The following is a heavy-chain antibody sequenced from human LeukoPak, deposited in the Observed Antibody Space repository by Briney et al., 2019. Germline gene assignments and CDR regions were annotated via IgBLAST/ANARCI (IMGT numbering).Heavy chain of an antibody. V-gene: IGHV4-61*02. J-gene: IGHJ4*02. CDR2: IYTSGST. Sequence: PSETLSLTCIVSGGSLSSGSYYWSWIRQPAGKGLEWIGRIYTSGSTNYNPSLKSRVTISVDTSKNQFSLKLSSVTAADTAVYYCARSIAVAASAFDYWGQGTLVTVSS. CDR1: GGSLSSGSYY. CDR3: ARSIAVAASAFDY. D-gene: IGHD6-19*01.